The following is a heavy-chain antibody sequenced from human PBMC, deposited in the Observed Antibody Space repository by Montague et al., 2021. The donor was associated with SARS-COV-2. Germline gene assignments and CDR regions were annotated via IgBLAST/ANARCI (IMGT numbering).Heavy chain of an antibody. CDR3: AKDLRRITMIVVVITLQERALDV. D-gene: IGHD3-22*01. CDR1: GFTFSSYA. Sequence: SLRLSCAASGFTFSSYAMSWVRQAPGKGLEWVSAISGSGGSTYYADSVKGRFTISRDNSKNTLYLQMNSLRAEDTAVYYCAKDLRRITMIVVVITLQERALDVWGQGTTGTVSS. V-gene: IGHV3-23*01. CDR2: ISGSGGST. J-gene: IGHJ6*02.